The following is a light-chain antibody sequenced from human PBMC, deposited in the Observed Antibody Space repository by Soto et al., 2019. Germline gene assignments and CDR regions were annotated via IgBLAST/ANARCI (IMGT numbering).Light chain of an antibody. V-gene: IGKV1-5*03. Sequence: SHITQYPSTLSASGGERVTITCRASQSITSWLAWYQQKPGRAPKLLIYKASTLESGVPSRFSGSGAGTEFTLTISSLQPEDFAPYYCQQYYSYPLTFGGGTKVDIK. CDR2: KAS. J-gene: IGKJ4*01. CDR3: QQYYSYPLT. CDR1: QSITSW.